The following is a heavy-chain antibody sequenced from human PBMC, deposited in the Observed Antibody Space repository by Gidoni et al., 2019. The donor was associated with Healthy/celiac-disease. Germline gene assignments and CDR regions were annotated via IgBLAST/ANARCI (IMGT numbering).Heavy chain of an antibody. D-gene: IGHD3-22*01. CDR3: ARDWDYYDSSGSFDY. V-gene: IGHV3-11*01. J-gene: IGHJ4*02. CDR2: ISSSGSTI. CDR1: GFTLSDYY. Sequence: QVQLVESGGGLVKPGGSLRLSCAASGFTLSDYYISWIRQAPGKGLVWVSYISSSGSTIYYADSVKGRFTISRDNAKNSLYLQMNSLRAEDTAVYYCARDWDYYDSSGSFDYWGQGTLVTVSS.